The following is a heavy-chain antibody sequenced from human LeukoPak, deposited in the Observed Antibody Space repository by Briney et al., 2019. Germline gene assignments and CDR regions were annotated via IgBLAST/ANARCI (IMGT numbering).Heavy chain of an antibody. CDR1: GGSISSHY. CDR3: ATSIAVAGWLEGAFDI. V-gene: IGHV4-59*10. D-gene: IGHD6-13*01. J-gene: IGHJ3*02. CDR2: IHSSGST. Sequence: SETLSLTCAVYGGSISSHYWSWIRQPAGKGQEWIGRIHSSGSTNYNPSLKSRVTMSLDTSKRQFSLKLSPVTAADTAVYYCATSIAVAGWLEGAFDIWGQGTMVTVSS.